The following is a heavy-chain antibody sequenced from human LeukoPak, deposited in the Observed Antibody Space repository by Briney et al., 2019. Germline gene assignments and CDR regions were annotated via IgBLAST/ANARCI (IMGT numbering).Heavy chain of an antibody. CDR3: ARVPTKRNWFDP. CDR1: GGSISSYY. D-gene: IGHD5-12*01. V-gene: IGHV4-59*01. J-gene: IGHJ5*02. Sequence: SETLSLTCTVSGGSISSYYWSWIRQPPGKGLERIGYIYYSGSTNYNPSLKSRVTISVDTSKNQFSLKLSSVTAADTAVYYCARVPTKRNWFDPWGQGTLVTVSS. CDR2: IYYSGST.